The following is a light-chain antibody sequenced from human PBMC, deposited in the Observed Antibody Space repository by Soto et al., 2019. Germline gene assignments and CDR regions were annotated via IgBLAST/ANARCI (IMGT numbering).Light chain of an antibody. Sequence: QSVLTQPRSVSGSPGQSVTISCTGTSSDVDGYNYVSWYQQHPGKAPKLMIYDVSKRPSWVPDRFSGSKSGNTASLTISGLQAEDEADYYCCSYAGSYTSYVFGTGTKVTVL. V-gene: IGLV2-11*01. CDR3: CSYAGSYTSYV. CDR1: SSDVDGYNY. CDR2: DVS. J-gene: IGLJ1*01.